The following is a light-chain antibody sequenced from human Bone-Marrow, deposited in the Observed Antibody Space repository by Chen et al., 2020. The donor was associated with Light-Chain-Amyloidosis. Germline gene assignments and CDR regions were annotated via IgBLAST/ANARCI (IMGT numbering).Light chain of an antibody. Sequence: DIVMTQTPYSLAVSLCERATISCKSSQNVLYSSNNKNYLAWYQQKPGQPPKLLIYWASTRESGVPARFSDSGSGTDFTLTIRSLQAEDVAVYYCQQCYSNPRTCGQRTKVEIK. CDR1: QNVLYSSNNKNY. J-gene: IGKJ1*01. CDR3: QQCYSNPRT. CDR2: WAS. V-gene: IGKV4-1*01.